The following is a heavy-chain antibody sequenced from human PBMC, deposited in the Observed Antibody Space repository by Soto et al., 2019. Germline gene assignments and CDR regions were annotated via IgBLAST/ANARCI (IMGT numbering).Heavy chain of an antibody. V-gene: IGHV1-46*01. Sequence: VKVSCKASGYTFTGYYMHWVRQAPGQGLEWMGIINPSGGSTNYAQKFQGRVTITADESTSTAYMELSSLRSEDTAVYYCASSGSGWFPFDYWGQGTLVTVSS. CDR2: INPSGGST. CDR3: ASSGSGWFPFDY. CDR1: GYTFTGYY. D-gene: IGHD6-19*01. J-gene: IGHJ4*02.